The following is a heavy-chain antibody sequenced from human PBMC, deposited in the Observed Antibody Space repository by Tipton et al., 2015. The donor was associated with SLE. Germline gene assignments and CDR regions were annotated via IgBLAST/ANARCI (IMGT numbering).Heavy chain of an antibody. Sequence: LRLSCTVSGGSISSHYWSWIRQPPGKGLEWIGYIYYSGSTNYNPSLKSRVTILVDTSKNQFSLKLSSVTAADTAVYYCARSTTIAVAGTWGQGTLVTVSS. CDR3: ARSTTIAVAGT. V-gene: IGHV4-59*11. J-gene: IGHJ4*02. CDR1: GGSISSHY. CDR2: IYYSGST. D-gene: IGHD6-19*01.